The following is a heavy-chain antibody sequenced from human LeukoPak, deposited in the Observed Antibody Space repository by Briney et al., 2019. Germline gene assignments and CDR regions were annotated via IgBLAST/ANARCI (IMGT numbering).Heavy chain of an antibody. CDR1: GFTFSSYW. CDR3: ARDPRLITGTFHFDN. J-gene: IGHJ4*02. CDR2: INSDGSST. Sequence: PGGSLRLSCAASGFTFSSYWMHWVRQAPGKGLVWVSRINSDGSSTSYADSVKGRFTISRDNAKNTLYLQMNSLRAEDTAVYYCARDPRLITGTFHFDNWGQGTLVTVSS. D-gene: IGHD1-20*01. V-gene: IGHV3-74*01.